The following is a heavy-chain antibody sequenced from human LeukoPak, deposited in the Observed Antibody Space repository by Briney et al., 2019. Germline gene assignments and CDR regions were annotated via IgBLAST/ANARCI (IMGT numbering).Heavy chain of an antibody. CDR1: GASISSGGYY. Sequence: SETLSLTCTVSGASISSGGYYWSWIRQHPGKGLEWIGYIYYSGTTYYNPSLKSRVTISVDTSKNQFSLKLSSVTAADTAVYYCARDSGYTADYWGQGTLVTVSS. V-gene: IGHV4-31*03. D-gene: IGHD6-13*01. CDR3: ARDSGYTADY. CDR2: IYYSGTT. J-gene: IGHJ4*02.